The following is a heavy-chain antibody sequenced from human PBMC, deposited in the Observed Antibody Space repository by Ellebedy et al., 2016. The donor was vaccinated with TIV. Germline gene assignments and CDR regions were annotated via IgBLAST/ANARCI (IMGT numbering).Heavy chain of an antibody. CDR1: GFTFSNYA. CDR3: ARDSGRRNSWDTDY. CDR2: INGYTT. Sequence: GESLKISCEASGFTFSNYALCWVRQAPGMGLELVSTINGYTTYYADSVRGRLTISRDNSRNTLYLQINRLRAEDTAMYYCARDSGRRNSWDTDYWGQGTQVTVSS. J-gene: IGHJ4*02. V-gene: IGHV3-23*01. D-gene: IGHD3-10*01.